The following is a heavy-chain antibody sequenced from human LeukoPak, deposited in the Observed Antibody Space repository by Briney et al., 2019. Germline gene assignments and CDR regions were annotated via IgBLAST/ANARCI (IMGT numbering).Heavy chain of an antibody. J-gene: IGHJ4*02. D-gene: IGHD6-6*01. Sequence: PGGSLRLSCAASGFTFSSYSMNWVRQAPGKGLEWVSSISSSSSYIYYADSVKGRFTISRDNAKNSLYLQMNSLRAEDTAVHYCARVAYIAAPYFDYWGQGTLVTVSS. CDR3: ARVAYIAAPYFDY. CDR1: GFTFSSYS. CDR2: ISSSSSYI. V-gene: IGHV3-21*01.